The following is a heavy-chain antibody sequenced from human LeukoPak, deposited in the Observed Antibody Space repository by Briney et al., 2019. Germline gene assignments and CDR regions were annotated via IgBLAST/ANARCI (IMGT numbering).Heavy chain of an antibody. D-gene: IGHD6-13*01. CDR1: GYTFTGYY. CDR2: INPNSGGT. V-gene: IGHV1-2*02. Sequence: ASVKVSCKASGYTFTGYYMHWVRQAPGQGLEWMGWINPNSGGTNYAQKFQGRVTMTTDTSISTAYMELSRLRSDDTAVYYCARDWYSSSWYARPLDYWGQGTLVTVSS. CDR3: ARDWYSSSWYARPLDY. J-gene: IGHJ4*02.